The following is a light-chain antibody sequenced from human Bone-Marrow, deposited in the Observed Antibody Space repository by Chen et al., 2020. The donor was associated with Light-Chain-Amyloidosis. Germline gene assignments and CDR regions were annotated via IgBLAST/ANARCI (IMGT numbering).Light chain of an antibody. CDR2: AAS. V-gene: IGKV1-12*01. CDR3: HQANSFPLS. CDR1: RATGGW. Sequence: DIQMPQSPSSVSASVGDTVTITCRASRATGGWVAWFQQKPGEAPKLLVSAASTLHSGVPSRFIGRGSGTDITLTIHGLQSEDFATYYCHQANSFPLSFGGGTRVEIQ. J-gene: IGKJ4*01.